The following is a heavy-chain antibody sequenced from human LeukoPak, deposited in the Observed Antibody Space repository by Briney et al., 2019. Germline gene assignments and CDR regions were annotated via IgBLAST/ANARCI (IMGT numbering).Heavy chain of an antibody. J-gene: IGHJ4*02. V-gene: IGHV3-21*01. Sequence: PGGSLRLSCAAPGFTFSSYSMNWVRQAPGKGLEWVSSISSSNSYIYYADSVKGRFTISRDTAKNSLYLQMNSLRAEDTAVYYCARSIGENYYFDYWGQRTLVTVSS. CDR1: GFTFSSYS. CDR3: ARSIGENYYFDY. CDR2: ISSSNSYI. D-gene: IGHD2-15*01.